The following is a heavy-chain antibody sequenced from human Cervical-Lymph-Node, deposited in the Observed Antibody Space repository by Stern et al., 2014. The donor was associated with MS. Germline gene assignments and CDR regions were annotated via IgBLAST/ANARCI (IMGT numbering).Heavy chain of an antibody. J-gene: IGHJ1*01. D-gene: IGHD2/OR15-2a*01. Sequence: MQLVESGAEVKKPGASVKVSCKVSGYTLTELSMHWVRQAPGKGLEWMGGFDPEDGETIYEQKFQGRVTMTEDTSTDTAYMELSSLRSEDPAVYYCATAFIYGRPYFQHWGQGTLVTVSS. CDR2: FDPEDGET. CDR1: GYTLTELS. V-gene: IGHV1-24*01. CDR3: ATAFIYGRPYFQH.